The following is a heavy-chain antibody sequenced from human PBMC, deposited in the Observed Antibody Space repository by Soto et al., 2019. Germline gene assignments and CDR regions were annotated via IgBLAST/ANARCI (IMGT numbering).Heavy chain of an antibody. CDR3: ASLLYYDSSGLDY. D-gene: IGHD3-22*01. J-gene: IGHJ4*02. Sequence: PSETLSLTCTVSGGSISGSGYYWGWIRQPPGKGLEWIGTIYYSGSTYSNSSLKSRVTISVDTSKNQFSLKLSSVAAADTAVYYYASLLYYDSSGLDYWGQGTLVTVSS. V-gene: IGHV4-39*01. CDR2: IYYSGST. CDR1: GGSISGSGYY.